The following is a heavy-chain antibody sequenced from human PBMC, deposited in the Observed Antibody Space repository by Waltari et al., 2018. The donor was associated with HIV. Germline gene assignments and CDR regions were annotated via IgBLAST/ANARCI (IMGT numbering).Heavy chain of an antibody. CDR3: ARDGSSYYGLDY. D-gene: IGHD1-26*01. CDR2: ISSSGSTI. V-gene: IGHV3-48*03. Sequence: EVQVVASGGGLVQPGGSLRLSCAASGFTFSTYEMNWVRQAPGKGLEWVSYISSSGSTIYYADSVKGRFTISRDNAKNSLYLQMNSLRAEDTAVYFCARDGSSYYGLDYWGRGTLVTVSS. J-gene: IGHJ4*02. CDR1: GFTFSTYE.